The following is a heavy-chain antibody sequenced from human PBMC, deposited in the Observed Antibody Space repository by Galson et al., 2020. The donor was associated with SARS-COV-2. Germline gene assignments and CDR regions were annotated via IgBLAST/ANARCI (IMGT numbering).Heavy chain of an antibody. CDR2: ISDSGGAT. Sequence: TGGSLRLSCEASGFTFSTYGMTWVRQAPGKGLEWVSSISDSGGATYYADSVKARFSISRDNSKNTLYLQMYSLRAEDSALYYCARYSGDDSGWYEMNCFDPWGHGTLVTV. CDR1: GFTFSTYG. CDR3: ARYSGDDSGWYEMNCFDP. V-gene: IGHV3-23*01. D-gene: IGHD6-19*01. J-gene: IGHJ5*02.